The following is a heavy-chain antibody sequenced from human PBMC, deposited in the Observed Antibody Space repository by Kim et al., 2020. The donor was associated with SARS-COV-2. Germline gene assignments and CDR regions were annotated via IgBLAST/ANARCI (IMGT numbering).Heavy chain of an antibody. CDR3: ARVRNHFWYFDL. J-gene: IGHJ2*01. CDR1: GASISSGAYY. CDR2: IYYTGKT. Sequence: SETLSLTCTVSGASISSGAYYWSWIRQPPGKGLEWIGCIYYTGKTYYNPSLKSRVTISVDTSKNQLSLNLSSVSAADTAVYYCARVRNHFWYFDLWGRGTLVTVSS. V-gene: IGHV4-30-4*01.